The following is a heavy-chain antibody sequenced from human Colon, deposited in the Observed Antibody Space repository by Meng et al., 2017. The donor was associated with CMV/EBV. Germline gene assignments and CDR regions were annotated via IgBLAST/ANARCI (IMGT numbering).Heavy chain of an antibody. J-gene: IGHJ6*02. Sequence: GESLKISCAASGFTFSKYGIHWVRQAPGKGLEWVAVIRYDGSNKSYADSVKGRFTISRDNSKNTLYLQMNSLRAEDTAVYFCAKDLLWFGELNHYGLDVWGQGTTVTVPS. CDR3: AKDLLWFGELNHYGLDV. V-gene: IGHV3-33*06. CDR2: IRYDGSNK. CDR1: GFTFSKYG. D-gene: IGHD3-10*01.